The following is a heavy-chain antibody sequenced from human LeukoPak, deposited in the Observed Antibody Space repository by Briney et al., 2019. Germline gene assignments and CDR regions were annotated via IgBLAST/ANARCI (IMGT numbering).Heavy chain of an antibody. J-gene: IGHJ6*03. CDR2: IYSGGST. Sequence: GGSLRLSCAASGFTFSSYSMNWVRQAPGKGLEWVSVIYSGGSTYYADSVKGRFTISRDNSKNTLYLQMNSLRAEDTAVYYCARVLLGSGYYYYYMDVWGKGTTVTISS. D-gene: IGHD1-26*01. CDR1: GFTFSSYS. V-gene: IGHV3-66*01. CDR3: ARVLLGSGYYYYYMDV.